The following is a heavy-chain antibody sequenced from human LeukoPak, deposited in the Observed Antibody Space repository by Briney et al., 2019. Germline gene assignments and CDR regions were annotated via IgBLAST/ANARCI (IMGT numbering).Heavy chain of an antibody. CDR1: GGSIESYY. D-gene: IGHD3-22*01. Sequence: SETLSLTCTVSGGSIESYYWSWIRQPAGKGLEWIGRIYTSGSTNYNPSLKSRVTMSVDTSKNQFSLKLSSVTAADTAVYYCASTTYYYDSSGYYFLDFWGQGTLVTASS. CDR2: IYTSGST. V-gene: IGHV4-4*07. CDR3: ASTTYYYDSSGYYFLDF. J-gene: IGHJ4*02.